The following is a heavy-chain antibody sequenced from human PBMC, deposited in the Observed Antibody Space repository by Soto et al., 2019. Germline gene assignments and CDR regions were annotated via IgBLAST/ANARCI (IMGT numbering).Heavy chain of an antibody. CDR1: GGSFTGYY. J-gene: IGHJ4*02. D-gene: IGHD6-13*01. CDR2: ISHSGRT. CDR3: ARNGGRSWYDFDS. Sequence: QVQLQQWGAGLLKPSETLSLTCAVNGGSFTGYYGAWIRQSPGKGLEWLGEISHSGRTNYNPPINSGVTIPVDTTKYQDTLKVSTVTAADTGKYYGARNGGRSWYDFDSWGQGTVVTVPS. V-gene: IGHV4-34*01.